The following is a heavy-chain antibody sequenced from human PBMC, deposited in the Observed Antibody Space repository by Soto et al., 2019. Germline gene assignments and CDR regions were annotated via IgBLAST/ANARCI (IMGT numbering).Heavy chain of an antibody. CDR2: ISPYNDNT. D-gene: IGHD2-2*01. Sequence: QVQLVQSAAEVKKPGASVKVSCKASGFSLSGDGINWVRQAPGQGLQWVGWISPYNDNTNYAQKLQDRVTLTTDTSTSTAYLELRSLRCDDTAVYYCARSGVPAAMGGSFDPWGQGTLVTVSS. J-gene: IGHJ5*02. CDR3: ARSGVPAAMGGSFDP. V-gene: IGHV1-18*01. CDR1: GFSLSGDG.